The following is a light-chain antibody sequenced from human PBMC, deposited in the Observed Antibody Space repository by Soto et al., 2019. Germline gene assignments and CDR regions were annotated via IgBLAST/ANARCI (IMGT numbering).Light chain of an antibody. CDR3: QQYDSYST. V-gene: IGKV1-5*03. J-gene: IGKJ1*01. Sequence: DIQMTQSPSTLSASVGDRVTITCRASQSNSSWLAWYQQKPGKAPNLLIYKASNLKSGVPSRFSGSGSGTEFTLTISSPQPDDFATYYCQQYDSYSTFGQGTKVEIK. CDR1: QSNSSW. CDR2: KAS.